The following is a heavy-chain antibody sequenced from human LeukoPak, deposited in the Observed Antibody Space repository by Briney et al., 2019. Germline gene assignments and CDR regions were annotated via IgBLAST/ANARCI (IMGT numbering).Heavy chain of an antibody. V-gene: IGHV3-30-3*01. D-gene: IGHD2-2*01. CDR2: ISYDGSNK. J-gene: IGHJ4*02. CDR1: GFTFSSYA. Sequence: GGSLRLSCAASGFTFSSYAMHWVRQAPGKGLEWVAVISYDGSNKYCADSVKGRFTISRDNSKNTLYLQMNSLRAEDTAVYYCARDPGSVVVYYYFDYWGQGTLVTVSS. CDR3: ARDPGSVVVYYYFDY.